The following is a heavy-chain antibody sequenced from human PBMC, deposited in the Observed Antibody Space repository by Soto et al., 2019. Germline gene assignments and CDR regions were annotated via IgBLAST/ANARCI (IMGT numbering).Heavy chain of an antibody. Sequence: SGPTLVNPTQTLTLTCIFSGFSLNTSGMCVSWIRQPPGKALEWLARIDWDDDKYYSTSLKTRLTISKDTSKNQVVLTMTNMDPVDTATYYCAHRRGSGWYTRIMYGMDVWGQGTTVTVSS. V-gene: IGHV2-70*12. CDR3: AHRRGSGWYTRIMYGMDV. J-gene: IGHJ6*02. CDR1: GFSLNTSGMC. CDR2: IDWDDDK. D-gene: IGHD6-19*01.